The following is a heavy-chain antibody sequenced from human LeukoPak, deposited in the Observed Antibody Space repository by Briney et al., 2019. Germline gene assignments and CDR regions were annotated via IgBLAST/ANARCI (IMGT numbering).Heavy chain of an antibody. CDR3: ARDLGDYVWGSYRQGDVDY. D-gene: IGHD3-16*02. Sequence: SVKVSCKASGGTFSSCAISWVRQAPGQGLEWMGGIIPIFGTANYAQKFQGRVTITADESTSTAYMELSSLRSEDTAVYYCARDLGDYVWGSYRQGDVDYWGQGTLVTVSS. J-gene: IGHJ4*02. CDR2: IIPIFGTA. CDR1: GGTFSSCA. V-gene: IGHV1-69*13.